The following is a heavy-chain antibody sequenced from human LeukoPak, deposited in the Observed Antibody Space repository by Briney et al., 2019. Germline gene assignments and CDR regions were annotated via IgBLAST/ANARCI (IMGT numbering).Heavy chain of an antibody. V-gene: IGHV7-4-1*02. CDR2: INTNTGNP. CDR1: GYSFTSYA. D-gene: IGHD6-19*01. CDR3: ARVAEYSSGWYDPFDY. J-gene: IGHJ4*02. Sequence: ASVKVSCKASGYSFTSYAMNWVRQAPGQGLEWMGWINTNTGNPTYAQGFTGRCVFSLDTSVSTAYLQISSLKAEDTAVYSCARVAEYSSGWYDPFDYWGQGTLVTVSS.